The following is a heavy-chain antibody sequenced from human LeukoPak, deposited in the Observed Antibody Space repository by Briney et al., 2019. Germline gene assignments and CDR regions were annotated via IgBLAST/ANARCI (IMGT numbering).Heavy chain of an antibody. CDR3: ARGRRYDFWSGYYYGMDV. J-gene: IGHJ6*02. V-gene: IGHV4-34*01. CDR2: INHSGST. Sequence: SETLSLTCAVYGGSFSGYYWSWIRQPPGKGLEWIEEINHSGSTNYNPSLKSRVTISVDTSKNQFSLKLSSVTAADTAVYYCARGRRYDFWSGYYYGMDVWGQGTTVTVSS. D-gene: IGHD3-3*01. CDR1: GGSFSGYY.